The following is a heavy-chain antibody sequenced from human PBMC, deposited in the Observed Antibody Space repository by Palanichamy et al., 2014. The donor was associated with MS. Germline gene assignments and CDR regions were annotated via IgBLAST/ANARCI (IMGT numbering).Heavy chain of an antibody. V-gene: IGHV3-7*01. Sequence: EVQLVELGRLGPAWGVPETLLCSLWIHLGSYWMTWVARLQEGAGVVANIKQDESEKYYVDSVKGRFTISRDNAKKSVFLQMTSLRAEDTAVYYCARVQYFVHTHYYIDVWGQGTTVTVSS. J-gene: IGHJ6*03. CDR2: IKQDESEK. CDR3: ARVQYFVHTHYYIDV. CDR1: IHLGSYW. D-gene: IGHD3-9*01.